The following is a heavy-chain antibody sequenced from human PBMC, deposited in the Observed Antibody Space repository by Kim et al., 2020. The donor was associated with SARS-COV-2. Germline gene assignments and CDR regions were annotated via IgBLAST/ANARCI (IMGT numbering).Heavy chain of an antibody. D-gene: IGHD3-16*01. J-gene: IGHJ4*02. CDR1: GYTFTGYY. CDR2: INPNSGGT. V-gene: IGHV1-2*02. CDR3: ARGGDMSTKRPHDY. Sequence: ASVKVSCKASGYTFTGYYIHWVRQAPGQGLEWMGLINPNSGGTKYAQKFQCRVTMTRDTSISTAYMELSSLKSDDTAVYFCARGGDMSTKRPHDYWGQG.